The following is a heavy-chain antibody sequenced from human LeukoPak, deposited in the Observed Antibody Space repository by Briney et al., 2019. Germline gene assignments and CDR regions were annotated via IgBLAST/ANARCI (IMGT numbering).Heavy chain of an antibody. CDR2: IIPIFGTA. Sequence: SSVKVSCTASGGTFSSYAISWVRQAPGQGLEWMGGIIPIFGTANYAQKFQGRVTITADESTSTAYMELSSLRSEDTAVYYCARDYDSSGPLDYWGQGTLVTVSS. CDR1: GGTFSSYA. CDR3: ARDYDSSGPLDY. J-gene: IGHJ4*02. V-gene: IGHV1-69*01. D-gene: IGHD3-22*01.